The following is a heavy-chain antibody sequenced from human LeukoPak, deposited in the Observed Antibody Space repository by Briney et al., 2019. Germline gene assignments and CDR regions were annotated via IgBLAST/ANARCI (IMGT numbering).Heavy chain of an antibody. J-gene: IGHJ1*01. V-gene: IGHV3-9*01. CDR2: ISWNSGSI. CDR1: GFTFDDYA. CDR3: AKDIDGIAAAGSPFFQH. Sequence: SLRLSCAASGFTFDDYAMHWVRQAPGKGLEWVSGISWNSGSIGYADSVKGRFTISRDNAKNSLYLQMNSLRAEDTALYYCAKDIDGIAAAGSPFFQHWGQGTLVTVSS. D-gene: IGHD6-13*01.